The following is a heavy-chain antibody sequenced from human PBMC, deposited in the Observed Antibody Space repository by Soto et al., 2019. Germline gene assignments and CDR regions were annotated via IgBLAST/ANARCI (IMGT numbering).Heavy chain of an antibody. V-gene: IGHV4-38-2*01. D-gene: IGHD3-9*01. J-gene: IGHJ4*02. CDR1: CYSIISGYY. CDR3: ARTYDILTGYSDY. Sequence: PSETLSLTCAFSCYSIISGYYWGWIRQPPGKGLEWIGSIYHSGSTYYNPSLKSRVTISVDTSKNQFSLKLSSVTAADTAVYYCARTYDILTGYSDYWGQGTLVTVSS. CDR2: IYHSGST.